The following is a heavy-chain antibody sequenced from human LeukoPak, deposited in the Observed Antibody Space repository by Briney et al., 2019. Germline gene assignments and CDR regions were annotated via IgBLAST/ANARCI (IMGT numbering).Heavy chain of an antibody. CDR1: GFTFDDYA. Sequence: AWSLTLSCPPSGFTFDDYAMHWVRQAPGKGLEGVSGSSWNSGNIDYADSVKGRFTISRDNAKNSLYRQMNSLRAEDTALYYCAKAGSKYYSDSSGYFLPFDSRRQGTLVSVCS. V-gene: IGHV3-9*01. CDR2: SSWNSGNI. D-gene: IGHD3-22*01. J-gene: IGHJ4*02. CDR3: AKAGSKYYSDSSGYFLPFDS.